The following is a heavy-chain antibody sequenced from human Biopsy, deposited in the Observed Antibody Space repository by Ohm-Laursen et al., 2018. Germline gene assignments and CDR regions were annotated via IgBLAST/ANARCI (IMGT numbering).Heavy chain of an antibody. J-gene: IGHJ6*02. Sequence: ASVKVSCKPSGYTFTSYGISWVRQAPGQGLEWMGWINTYNGNTNYAQNLQGRVTMTTDTSTSTAYMELRSLRSDDTAVYYCARETNSTGWPYYYFYGMDVWGQGTTVTVSS. D-gene: IGHD2/OR15-2a*01. V-gene: IGHV1-18*01. CDR3: ARETNSTGWPYYYFYGMDV. CDR1: GYTFTSYG. CDR2: INTYNGNT.